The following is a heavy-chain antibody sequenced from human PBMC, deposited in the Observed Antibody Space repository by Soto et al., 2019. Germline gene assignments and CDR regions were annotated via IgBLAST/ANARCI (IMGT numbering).Heavy chain of an antibody. J-gene: IGHJ4*02. D-gene: IGHD6-13*01. CDR1: GDSIAGGIYY. CDR2: IYYSGTT. Sequence: PSETLSLTCTVSGDSIAGGIYYWGWIRQPPGKGLEWMGTIYYSGTTYYNPSLRSRVTLSIDTSKNQFSLSLESVTATDTAVYYCAKMGSSSWSAFDYWGQGALVTVSS. CDR3: AKMGSSSWSAFDY. V-gene: IGHV4-39*01.